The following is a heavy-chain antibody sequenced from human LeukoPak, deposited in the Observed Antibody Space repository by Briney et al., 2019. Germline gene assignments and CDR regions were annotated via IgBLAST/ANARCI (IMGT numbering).Heavy chain of an antibody. CDR2: IIPIFGTA. CDR3: ARGEAARPGSGYYYYYYMDV. D-gene: IGHD6-6*01. J-gene: IGHJ6*03. CDR1: GGTFSSYA. V-gene: IGHV1-69*05. Sequence: SVNVSFKASGGTFSSYAISSVRQAPGQGLEGMGGIIPIFGTANYAQKFQGRVTITTDESTSTAYMELSSLRSEDTAVYYCARGEAARPGSGYYYYYYMDVWGKGTTVTVSS.